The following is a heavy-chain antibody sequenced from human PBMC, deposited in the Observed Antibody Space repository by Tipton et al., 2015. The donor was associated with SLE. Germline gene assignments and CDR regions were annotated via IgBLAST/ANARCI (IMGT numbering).Heavy chain of an antibody. Sequence: SLRLSCAASGFTVSSNYMSWVRQAPGKGLEWVSVIYSGGSTYYADSVKGRFTISRDDSKNTLYLQMNSLRAEDTAVYYCARWTTVTNAGTYYYYGMDVWGQGTTVTVSS. V-gene: IGHV3-53*05. CDR1: GFTVSSNY. D-gene: IGHD4-17*01. J-gene: IGHJ6*02. CDR3: ARWTTVTNAGTYYYYGMDV. CDR2: IYSGGST.